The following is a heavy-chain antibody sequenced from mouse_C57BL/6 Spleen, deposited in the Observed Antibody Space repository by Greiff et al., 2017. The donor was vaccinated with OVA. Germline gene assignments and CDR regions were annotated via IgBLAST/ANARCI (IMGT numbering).Heavy chain of an antibody. Sequence: QVQLKESGAELVMPGASVKLSCKASGYTFTSYWMHWVKQRPGQGLEWIGEIDPSDSYTNYNQKFKGKSTLTVDKSSSTAYMQLSSLTSEDSAVYYCARPYGNYEDLYFDVWGTGTTVTVSS. CDR2: IDPSDSYT. CDR3: ARPYGNYEDLYFDV. V-gene: IGHV1-69*01. CDR1: GYTFTSYW. J-gene: IGHJ1*03. D-gene: IGHD2-1*01.